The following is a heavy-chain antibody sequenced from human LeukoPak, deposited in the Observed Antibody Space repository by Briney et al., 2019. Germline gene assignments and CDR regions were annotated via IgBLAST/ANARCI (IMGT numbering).Heavy chain of an antibody. V-gene: IGHV1-8*01. D-gene: IGHD3-22*01. Sequence: ASVKVSCKASGYTFTSYDINWPRQATGQGLEWMGWMNPNSGNTGYAQKFQGRVTMTSNTSMSTAYMELTSLRSEDTAVYYCARGTFDSSGYYCAYWGQGTLVTVSS. CDR2: MNPNSGNT. CDR1: GYTFTSYD. J-gene: IGHJ4*02. CDR3: ARGTFDSSGYYCAY.